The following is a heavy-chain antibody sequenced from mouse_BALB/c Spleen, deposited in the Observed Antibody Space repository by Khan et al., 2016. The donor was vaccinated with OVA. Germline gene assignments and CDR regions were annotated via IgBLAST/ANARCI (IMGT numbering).Heavy chain of an antibody. CDR3: ARGSTTSYWYFDV. D-gene: IGHD2-14*01. Sequence: QVQLQQPGAELVRPGASVRLSCKASGYSFTSYWMNWVKQRPGQGLEWIGIIHPSDSETRLNQTFKDKATLTVDKSSNTAYMQLSSPTSEDSAVYYCARGSTTSYWYFDVWGAGTTVTVSS. CDR1: GYSFTSYW. CDR2: IHPSDSET. J-gene: IGHJ1*01. V-gene: IGHV1-61*01.